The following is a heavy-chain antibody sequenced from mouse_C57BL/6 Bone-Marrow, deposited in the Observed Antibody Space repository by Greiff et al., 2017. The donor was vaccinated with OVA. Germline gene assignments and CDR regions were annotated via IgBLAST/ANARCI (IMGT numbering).Heavy chain of an antibody. V-gene: IGHV1-82*01. CDR3: ARALYGNYVDWYFDV. CDR1: GYAFSSSW. Sequence: QVQLQQSGPELVKPGASVKISCKASGYAFSSSWMNWVKQRPGKGLEWIGRIYPGDGDTNYNGKFKGKATLTADKSSSTAYMQLSSLTSEDSAVYFCARALYGNYVDWYFDVWGTGTTVTVSS. CDR2: IYPGDGDT. D-gene: IGHD2-10*02. J-gene: IGHJ1*03.